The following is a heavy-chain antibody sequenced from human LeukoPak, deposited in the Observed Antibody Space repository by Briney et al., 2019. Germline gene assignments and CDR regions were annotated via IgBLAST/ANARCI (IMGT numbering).Heavy chain of an antibody. D-gene: IGHD6-6*01. J-gene: IGHJ4*02. CDR1: GDSVSSSVSA. Sequence: SQTLSLTCAISGDSVSSSVSAWNWVRQSPSRGLEWLGRTFYRSQWLYDYAESVKSRITNNPDTSTKQFSLHLSSVTPEDTAVYYCVREGSAFVLFDFWSEGTLVTVSS. V-gene: IGHV6-1*01. CDR3: VREGSAFVLFDF. CDR2: TFYRSQWLY.